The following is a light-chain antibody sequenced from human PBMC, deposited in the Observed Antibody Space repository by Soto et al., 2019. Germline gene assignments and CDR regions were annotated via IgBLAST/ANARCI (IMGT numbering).Light chain of an antibody. CDR1: SSDVGGYNY. Sequence: QSALTQPASVSGSPGQSITISCTGTSSDVGGYNYVSWYQQHPGKAPKLIIYEVSNRPSGVSNRFSGSKSGNTASLTISGLQAEDEADYYCCSYTTSSTWVFGGGNKLTVL. CDR2: EVS. V-gene: IGLV2-14*01. CDR3: CSYTTSSTWV. J-gene: IGLJ3*02.